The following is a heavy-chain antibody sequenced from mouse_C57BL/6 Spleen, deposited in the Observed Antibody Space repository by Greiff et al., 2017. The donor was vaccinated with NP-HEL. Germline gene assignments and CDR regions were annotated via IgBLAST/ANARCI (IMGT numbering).Heavy chain of an antibody. V-gene: IGHV1-7*01. D-gene: IGHD1-1*01. CDR3: ARDGNRGWAERPFAY. Sequence: VQLQESGAELAKPGASVKLSCKASGYTFTSYWMHWVKQRPGQGLEWIGYINPSSGYTKYNQKFKDKATLTAEKSSSTAYMQLSSLTYEDSAVYYCARDGNRGWAERPFAYWGQGTLVTVSA. CDR1: GYTFTSYW. J-gene: IGHJ3*01. CDR2: INPSSGYT.